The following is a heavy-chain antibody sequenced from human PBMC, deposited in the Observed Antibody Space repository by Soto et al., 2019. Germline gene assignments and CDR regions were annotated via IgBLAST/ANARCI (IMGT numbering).Heavy chain of an antibody. CDR3: ARSEEDSDYYYYGLDV. J-gene: IGHJ6*02. Sequence: QPLSLSCVISGDSVSSSSVAWTLVRQSPSRGLEWLGRTYYRSRWYSDFAVSVRGRIVINADTSKNQFSLQLNSVTPEDTAVYFCARSEEDSDYYYYGLDVWGQGTTVTVAS. CDR2: TYYRSRWYS. V-gene: IGHV6-1*01. CDR1: GDSVSSSSVA. D-gene: IGHD2-15*01.